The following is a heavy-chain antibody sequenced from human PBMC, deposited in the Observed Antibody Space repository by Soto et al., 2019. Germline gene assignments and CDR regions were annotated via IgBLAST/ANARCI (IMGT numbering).Heavy chain of an antibody. CDR2: IYYSGST. CDR1: GGSISNYY. V-gene: IGHV4-59*01. D-gene: IGHD3-3*01. Sequence: QVQLQESGPGLVKPSETLSLTCTVSGGSISNYYWSWIRQPPGKGLEWIGYIYYSGSTNYNPSLKSRVALSLDPSKNQFSLKLSSVTAADSAVDYCARRSAGHSDYWGQGTLVTVSS. CDR3: ARRSAGHSDY. J-gene: IGHJ4*02.